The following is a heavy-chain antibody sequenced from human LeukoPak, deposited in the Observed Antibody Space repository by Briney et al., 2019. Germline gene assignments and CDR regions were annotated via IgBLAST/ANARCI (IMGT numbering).Heavy chain of an antibody. D-gene: IGHD3-3*01. V-gene: IGHV1-69*04. Sequence: SVKVSCKASGGTFSSYTISWGRQAPGQGGEWMGRIIPILGIANYAQKFQGRVTITADKSTSTAYMELSSLRSEDTAVYYCARELRFLEWLPPGYYGMDVWGQGTTVTVSS. J-gene: IGHJ6*02. CDR2: IIPILGIA. CDR3: ARELRFLEWLPPGYYGMDV. CDR1: GGTFSSYT.